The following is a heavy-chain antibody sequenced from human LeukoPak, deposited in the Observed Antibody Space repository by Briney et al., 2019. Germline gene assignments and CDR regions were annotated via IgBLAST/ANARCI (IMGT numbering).Heavy chain of an antibody. CDR3: ARDKYSSGWYDYYYYMDV. Sequence: GGSLRLSCAASGFTVSSNYMSWVRQAPGKGLEWVSVIYSGGSTYYADSVKGRFTISRDNSKNTLYLQMNSLRAEDTAVYYCARDKYSSGWYDYYYYMDVWGKGTTVTVSS. CDR1: GFTVSSNY. D-gene: IGHD6-19*01. V-gene: IGHV3-53*05. CDR2: IYSGGST. J-gene: IGHJ6*03.